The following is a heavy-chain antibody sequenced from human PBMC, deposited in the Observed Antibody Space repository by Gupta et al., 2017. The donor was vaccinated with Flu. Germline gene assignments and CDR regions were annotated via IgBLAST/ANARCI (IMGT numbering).Heavy chain of an antibody. D-gene: IGHD7-27*01. CDR3: ARNRGTGDLDY. Sequence: QVQLVQSGAEVRKPGASVKLSCETSGFTFTWYAVHWVRQAPGQRPEWMGWIHGGDGRTEYSQKVRGRVTITRDTSASTAHMELSSLRSEDTAIYYCARNRGTGDLDYWGQGTLVTVXS. J-gene: IGHJ4*02. CDR1: GFTFTWYA. V-gene: IGHV1-3*01. CDR2: IHGGDGRT.